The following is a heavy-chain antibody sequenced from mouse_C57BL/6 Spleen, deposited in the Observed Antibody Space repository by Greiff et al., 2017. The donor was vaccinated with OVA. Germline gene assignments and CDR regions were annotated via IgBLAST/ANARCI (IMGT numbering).Heavy chain of an antibody. CDR3: ARIGQRSGYYYAMDY. J-gene: IGHJ4*01. CDR1: GYTFTSYW. V-gene: IGHV1-9*01. Sequence: QVQLQQPGAELVMPGASVKLSCKASGYTFTSYWMHWVKQRPGHGLEWIGEILPGSGSTNYNEKFKGKATFTADTSSNTAYMQLSSLTTEDSAIYYCARIGQRSGYYYAMDYWGQGTSVTVSS. CDR2: ILPGSGST. D-gene: IGHD3-3*01.